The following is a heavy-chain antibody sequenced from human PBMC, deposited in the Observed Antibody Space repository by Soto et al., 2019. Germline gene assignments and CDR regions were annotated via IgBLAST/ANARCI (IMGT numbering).Heavy chain of an antibody. CDR2: IYYSGST. J-gene: IGHJ6*02. V-gene: IGHV4-31*03. D-gene: IGHD3-10*01. CDR1: GGSISSGGYY. CDR3: ARVRSGGYYTDYYYYGMDV. Sequence: SETLSLTCTVSGGSISSGGYYWSWIRQHPGKGLEWIGYIYYSGSTYYNPSLKSRVTISVDTSKNQFSLKLSSVTAADTAVYYCARVRSGGYYTDYYYYGMDVWGQGTTVTVSS.